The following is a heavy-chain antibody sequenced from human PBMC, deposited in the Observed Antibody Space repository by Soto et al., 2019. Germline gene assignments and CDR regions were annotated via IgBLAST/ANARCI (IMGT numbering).Heavy chain of an antibody. CDR1: GYSFTSYW. D-gene: IGHD2-2*01. CDR2: IYPGDSDT. Sequence: GESLKISCKGSGYSFTSYWIGWVRQMPGKGLEWMGIIYPGDSDTRYSPSFQGQVTISADKSISTAYLQWSSLKASDTAMYYCARFRGPSKDYYYGMVVWGQGTTVTVSS. CDR3: ARFRGPSKDYYYGMVV. J-gene: IGHJ6*02. V-gene: IGHV5-51*01.